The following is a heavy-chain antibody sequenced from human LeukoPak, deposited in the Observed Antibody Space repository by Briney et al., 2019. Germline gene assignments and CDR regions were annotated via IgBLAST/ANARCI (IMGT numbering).Heavy chain of an antibody. J-gene: IGHJ4*02. D-gene: IGHD3-9*01. Sequence: TLSLTCTVSGDSVSSYYWSCIRQPPGKRLEWIGCIYYSESATYNPSLKSRVTISLDTSKNQFFLKLSSVTAADTAVYYCARKRSFDLWGQGTLVTVSS. CDR1: GDSVSSYY. CDR2: IYYSESA. CDR3: ARKRSFDL. V-gene: IGHV4-59*02.